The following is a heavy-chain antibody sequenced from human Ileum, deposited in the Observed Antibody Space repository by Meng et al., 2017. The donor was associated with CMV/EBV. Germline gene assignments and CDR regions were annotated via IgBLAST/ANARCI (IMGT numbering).Heavy chain of an antibody. D-gene: IGHD2-15*01. V-gene: IGHV2-5*01. CDR3: VRSTYCSGGSCFSENWFDP. J-gene: IGHJ5*02. Sequence: SGPTLVNPTQTLTLTCTFSGFSLTPYGAGVGWVRQPPGKALEWLALIDWNDDKRYSPSLKSRLSITKDTSKNEVALTMTNMYPVDTATYYCVRSTYCSGGSCFSENWFDPWGRGTLVTVSS. CDR2: IDWNDDK. CDR1: GFSLTPYGAG.